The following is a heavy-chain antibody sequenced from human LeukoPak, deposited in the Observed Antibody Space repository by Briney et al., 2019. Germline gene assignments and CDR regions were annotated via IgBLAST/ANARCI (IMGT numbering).Heavy chain of an antibody. J-gene: IGHJ6*03. D-gene: IGHD4-17*01. CDR2: IYPTGKT. V-gene: IGHV4-30-2*01. CDR1: GGSIRSGNYY. Sequence: PSQTLSLTCAVSGGSIRSGNYYWSWIRQPPGKGLEWVGYIYPTGKTYYNPSLKSRVTISVDTSKNQFSLKLSSVTAADTAVYYCARGEYDYGVSRPFYLGYYYMDVWGKGTTVTVSS. CDR3: ARGEYDYGVSRPFYLGYYYMDV.